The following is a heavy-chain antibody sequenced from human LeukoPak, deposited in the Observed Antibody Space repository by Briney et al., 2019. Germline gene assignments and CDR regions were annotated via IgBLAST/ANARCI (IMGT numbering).Heavy chain of an antibody. J-gene: IGHJ6*03. CDR1: GGSFSGYY. D-gene: IGHD3-22*01. CDR3: ARGWINYDSYYYYMDV. Sequence: PSETLSLTCAVYGGSFSGYYWSWIRQPPGKGLEWIGEINHSGSTNQNPSLKSRVTISVDTSKNQFSLKLSSVTAADTAVYYCARGWINYDSYYYYMDVWGKGTTVTVSS. V-gene: IGHV4-34*01. CDR2: INHSGST.